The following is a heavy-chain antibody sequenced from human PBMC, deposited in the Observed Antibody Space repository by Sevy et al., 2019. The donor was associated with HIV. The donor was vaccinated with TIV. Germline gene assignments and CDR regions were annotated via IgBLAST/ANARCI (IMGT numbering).Heavy chain of an antibody. J-gene: IGHJ4*02. Sequence: SETLSLTCSVSGGSISSYFWTWVRQSPGKGLEWIGNIYFTGNTDYSPSLKSRVTLSLDTSKSQFSLTLKSVTAADTAIYFCARDSTTRPRVLDYWGQGNLVTVSS. CDR2: IYFTGNT. CDR3: ARDSTTRPRVLDY. V-gene: IGHV4-59*01. D-gene: IGHD1-1*01. CDR1: GGSISSYF.